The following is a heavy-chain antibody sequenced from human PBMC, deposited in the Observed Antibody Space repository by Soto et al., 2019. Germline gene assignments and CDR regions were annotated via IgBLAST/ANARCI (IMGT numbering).Heavy chain of an antibody. CDR1: GYTFTTYD. Sequence: GASVKVSCKASGYTFTTYDINWVRQATGLGLEWMGWMKPHRGNIGYAQKFQGRVTMTRDTSINTAYLELRNLRSEDTALYYCVRGKFWFDTWGQGTLVTVSS. CDR2: MKPHRGNI. V-gene: IGHV1-8*01. CDR3: VRGKFWFDT. J-gene: IGHJ5*02.